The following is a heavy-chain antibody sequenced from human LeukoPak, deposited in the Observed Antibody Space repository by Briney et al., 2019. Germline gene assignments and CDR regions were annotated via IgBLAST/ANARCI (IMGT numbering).Heavy chain of an antibody. Sequence: TLSLTXTVSGXSXNSLDLWSWVRQPPGKGLEWIGEMYLSGTTHSNPSVKSRVTISIDKSKNQFFLNLSSVTAADTAVYYCAGLVGRYSSGLYYYYFDYWGQGTLVTVSS. CDR1: GXSXNSLDL. CDR3: AGLVGRYSSGLYYYYFDY. J-gene: IGHJ4*02. D-gene: IGHD3-22*01. V-gene: IGHV4-4*02. CDR2: MYLSGTT.